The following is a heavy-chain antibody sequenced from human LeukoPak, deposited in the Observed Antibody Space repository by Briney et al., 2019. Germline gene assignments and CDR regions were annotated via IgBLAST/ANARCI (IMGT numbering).Heavy chain of an antibody. CDR3: AGGLYFDWLPKY. J-gene: IGHJ4*02. CDR1: GYSISSGYY. CDR2: IYHSGST. Sequence: SETLSLTCTVSGYSISSGYYWGWIRQPPGKGLEWIGSIYHSGSTYYNPSLKSRVTISVDTSRNQFSLKLSSVTAADTAVYYCAGGLYFDWLPKYWGQGTLVTVSS. V-gene: IGHV4-38-2*02. D-gene: IGHD3-9*01.